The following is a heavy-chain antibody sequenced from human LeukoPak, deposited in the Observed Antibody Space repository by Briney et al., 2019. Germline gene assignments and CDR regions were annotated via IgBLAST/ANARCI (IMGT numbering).Heavy chain of an antibody. V-gene: IGHV3-13*01. CDR2: IGTAGDT. D-gene: IGHD1-1*01. J-gene: IGHJ4*02. CDR1: GFTFSDYD. CDR3: ARVAKERVGGVYYFDY. Sequence: SGGSLRLSCAASGFTFSDYDMHWVRQPTRKGLEWVAAIGTAGDTYYTGSVKGRFTISRENAKNSLYLQMNSLRAGDTAVYYCARVAKERVGGVYYFDYWGQGTLVTVSS.